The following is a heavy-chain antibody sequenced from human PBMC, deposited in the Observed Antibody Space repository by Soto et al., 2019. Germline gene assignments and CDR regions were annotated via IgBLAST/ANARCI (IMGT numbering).Heavy chain of an antibody. CDR2: ISSSSSYI. D-gene: IGHD5-18*01. Sequence: EVQLVESGGGLVKPGGSLRLSCAASGFTFSSYSMNWVRQAPGKGLEWDSSISSSSSYIYYADSVKGRFTISRDNAKNSLYLQMNSLRAEDTAVYYCARDNRWAAMGALDYWGQGTLVTVSS. J-gene: IGHJ4*02. CDR1: GFTFSSYS. V-gene: IGHV3-21*01. CDR3: ARDNRWAAMGALDY.